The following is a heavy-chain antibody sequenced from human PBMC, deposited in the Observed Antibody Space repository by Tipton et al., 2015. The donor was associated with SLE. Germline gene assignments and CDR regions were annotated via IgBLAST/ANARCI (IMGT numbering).Heavy chain of an antibody. CDR3: ARVVPVGGTDY. Sequence: TLSLTCTVCGYSISSCYYWGGISQPPGKALEWMATVFRDGSTSYNPSLKRRVTISVDMSKNQFSLRVRSVTAADTAVYYCARVVPVGGTDYWGQGTLVTVSS. CDR1: GYSISSCYY. D-gene: IGHD6-19*01. J-gene: IGHJ4*02. V-gene: IGHV4-38-2*02. CDR2: VFRDGST.